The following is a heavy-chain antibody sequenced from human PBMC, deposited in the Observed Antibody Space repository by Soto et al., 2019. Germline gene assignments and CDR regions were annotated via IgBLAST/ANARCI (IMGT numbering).Heavy chain of an antibody. CDR1: GFNFSDYS. Sequence: DVQLLESGGGLVKPGGSLRLSCETSGFNFSDYSMNWVRQAPGEGLEWVAFISSSSSFIYYVDSVQGRFSVSRDNARNLMYLEMTSLRVEDTATYYCAKDCGSGDGFDYWGQGILVAVTS. CDR3: AKDCGSGDGFDY. D-gene: IGHD3-10*01. J-gene: IGHJ4*02. V-gene: IGHV3-21*01. CDR2: ISSSSSFI.